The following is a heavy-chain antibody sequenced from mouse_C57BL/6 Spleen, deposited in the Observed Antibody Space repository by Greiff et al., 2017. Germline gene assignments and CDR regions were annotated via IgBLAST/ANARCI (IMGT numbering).Heavy chain of an antibody. CDR1: GFSLTSYA. J-gene: IGHJ4*01. V-gene: IGHV2-9-1*01. CDR3: ARNQGAQAPHAMDY. Sequence: VKLVESGPGLVAPSQSLSITCTVSGFSLTSYAISWVRQPPGKGLEWLGVIWTGGGTNYNSALKSRLSISKDNSKSQVFLKMNSLQTDDTARYYCARNQGAQAPHAMDYWGQGTSVTVSS. D-gene: IGHD3-2*02. CDR2: IWTGGGT.